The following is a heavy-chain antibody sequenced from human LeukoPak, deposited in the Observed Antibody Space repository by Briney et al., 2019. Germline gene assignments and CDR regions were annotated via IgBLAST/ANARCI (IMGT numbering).Heavy chain of an antibody. CDR1: GGSISSYY. Sequence: SETLSLTCTVSGGSISSYYWSWIRQPAGKGLEWIGRIYTSGSTYYNPSLKSRVTISVDTSKNQFSLKLSSVTAADTAVYYCARGSHPQWLVRAAEHYFDYWGQGTLVTVSS. V-gene: IGHV4-4*07. D-gene: IGHD6-19*01. CDR3: ARGSHPQWLVRAAEHYFDY. J-gene: IGHJ4*02. CDR2: IYTSGST.